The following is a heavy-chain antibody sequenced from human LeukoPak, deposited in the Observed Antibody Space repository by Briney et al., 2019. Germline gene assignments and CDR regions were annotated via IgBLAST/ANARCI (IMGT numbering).Heavy chain of an antibody. J-gene: IGHJ3*02. Sequence: PGGSLRLSCAASGFPLSNYWMHWVRQAPGKGLVWVSRINTDGSSTSYADSVKGRFTISRDNAKNTLYLQMNSLRAEDTAVYYCARDGGALDAFDIWGQGTMVTVSS. V-gene: IGHV3-74*01. D-gene: IGHD1-26*01. CDR1: GFPLSNYW. CDR2: INTDGSST. CDR3: ARDGGALDAFDI.